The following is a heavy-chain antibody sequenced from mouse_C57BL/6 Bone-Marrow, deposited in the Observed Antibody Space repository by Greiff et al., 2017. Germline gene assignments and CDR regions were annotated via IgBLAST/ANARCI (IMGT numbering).Heavy chain of an antibody. CDR3: EHYYGSSSWYFDV. J-gene: IGHJ1*03. D-gene: IGHD1-1*01. CDR2: IYPRSGNT. Sequence: QVQLQQSGAELARPGASVKLSCKASGYTFTSYGISWVKQRTGQGLEWIGEIYPRSGNTYYNEKFKGKATLTADESSSTAYMELRSLTSEDSAVYFCEHYYGSSSWYFDVWGTGTTVTVSS. CDR1: GYTFTSYG. V-gene: IGHV1-81*01.